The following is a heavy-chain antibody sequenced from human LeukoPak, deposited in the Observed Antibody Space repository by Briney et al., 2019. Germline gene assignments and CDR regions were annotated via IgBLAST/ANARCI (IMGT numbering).Heavy chain of an antibody. CDR1: GDTFSSYA. J-gene: IGHJ3*02. V-gene: IGHV1-69*01. D-gene: IGHD1-26*01. CDR3: ATDGRNAFEI. Sequence: ASVKVSCKACGDTFSSYAISWVRQAPGQGLEWMGGIIPIFGTANYAQKFQGRVTMTADESTSTAYMELSRLRSEDTAVYYCATDGRNAFEIWGQVTMVTVSS. CDR2: IIPIFGTA.